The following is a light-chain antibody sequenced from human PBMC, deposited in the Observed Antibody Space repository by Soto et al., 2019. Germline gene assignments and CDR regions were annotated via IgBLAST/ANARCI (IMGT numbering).Light chain of an antibody. CDR3: HHYGSSPQT. V-gene: IGKV3-20*01. CDR2: GAS. Sequence: EIVLTQFPGTLSLSPGERATLSCRATQSVSATYLAWYQQKPGQAPRLLFYGASSRATGIPDRFSGSGSGADFTLAISRLEPEDFAVYYCHHYGSSPQTFGQGTKVEIK. J-gene: IGKJ1*01. CDR1: QSVSATY.